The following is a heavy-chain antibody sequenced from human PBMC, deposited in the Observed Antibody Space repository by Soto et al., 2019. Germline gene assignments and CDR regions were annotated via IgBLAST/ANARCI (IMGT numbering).Heavy chain of an antibody. CDR2: ISYDGSNK. J-gene: IGHJ4*02. CDR3: ARDRVVGSGWLTYYFDY. D-gene: IGHD6-19*01. V-gene: IGHV3-30-3*01. CDR1: GFTFSSYA. Sequence: QVQLVESGGGVVQPGSSLRLSCAASGFTFSSYAMHWVRQAPGKGLEWVAVISYDGSNKYYADSVKGRFTISRDNSKNTLYLQMNSLRAEDTAVYYCARDRVVGSGWLTYYFDYWGQGTLVTVSS.